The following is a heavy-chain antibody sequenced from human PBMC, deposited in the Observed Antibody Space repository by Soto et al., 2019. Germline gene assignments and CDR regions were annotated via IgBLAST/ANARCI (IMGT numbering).Heavy chain of an antibody. CDR1: GYTFTNYA. CDR3: ARGPLLWGDV. V-gene: IGHV1-3*01. CDR2: INAGNGNT. J-gene: IGHJ6*02. D-gene: IGHD3-10*01. Sequence: QVQLVQSGAEVKKPGASVKVSCKASGYTFTNYALHWVRQAPGQRLEWMGWINAGNGNTKYSQKFQGRVTITRDTSASTAYMELSSLRSEDTAEYYCARGPLLWGDVWGQGTTVTVSS.